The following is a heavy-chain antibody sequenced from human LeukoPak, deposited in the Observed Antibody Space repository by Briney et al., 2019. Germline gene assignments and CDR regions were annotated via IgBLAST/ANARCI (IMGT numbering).Heavy chain of an antibody. CDR3: ARVGDGYGDYVGVLDY. CDR1: GYTFTNYD. V-gene: IGHV1-46*01. Sequence: GASVKVSCKASGYTFTNYDLNWVRQAPGQGLEWMGIINPSGGSTSYAQKFQGRVTMTRDTSTSTVYMELSSLRSEDTAVYYCARVGDGYGDYVGVLDYWGQGTLVTVSS. J-gene: IGHJ4*02. CDR2: INPSGGST. D-gene: IGHD4-17*01.